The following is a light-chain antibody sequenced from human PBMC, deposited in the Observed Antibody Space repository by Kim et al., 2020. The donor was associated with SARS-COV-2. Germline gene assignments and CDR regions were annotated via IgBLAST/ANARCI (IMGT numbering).Light chain of an antibody. CDR1: QSVSGTY. J-gene: IGKJ1*01. CDR2: GAS. Sequence: PGARATLSCRASQSVSGTYLAWYQQKPGQAPRLLIYGASSRATGIPDRFSGSGSGTDFTLTINRLEPEDFAVYYCQQYDSSSRWTFGQGTKVDIK. CDR3: QQYDSSSRWT. V-gene: IGKV3-20*01.